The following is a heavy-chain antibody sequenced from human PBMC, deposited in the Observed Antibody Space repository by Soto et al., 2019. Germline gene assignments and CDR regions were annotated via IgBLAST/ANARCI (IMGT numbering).Heavy chain of an antibody. D-gene: IGHD3-10*01. J-gene: IGHJ6*02. CDR3: AKDRAMVRGTNGMDV. Sequence: GGSLRLSCAASGFTFSSYGMHWVRQAPGKGLEWVAVISYDGSNKYYADSVKGRFTISRDNSKNTLYLQMNSLRAEDTAVYYCAKDRAMVRGTNGMDVWGQGTTVTVSS. CDR2: ISYDGSNK. V-gene: IGHV3-30*18. CDR1: GFTFSSYG.